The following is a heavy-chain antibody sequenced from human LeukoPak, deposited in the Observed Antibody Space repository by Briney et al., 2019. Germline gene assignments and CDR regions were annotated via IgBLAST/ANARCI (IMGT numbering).Heavy chain of an antibody. V-gene: IGHV3-64*01. J-gene: IGHJ3*02. D-gene: IGHD6-19*01. CDR2: ISSNGGST. CDR3: ARGGPFGSSGWYPDAFDI. Sequence: GGSLSLSCAASGFTFSSYAMHWVRQAPGKGLEYVSAISSNGGSTYYANSVKGRFTISRDNSKNTLYLQMGSLRAEDMAVYYCARGGPFGSSGWYPDAFDIWGQGTMVTVSS. CDR1: GFTFSSYA.